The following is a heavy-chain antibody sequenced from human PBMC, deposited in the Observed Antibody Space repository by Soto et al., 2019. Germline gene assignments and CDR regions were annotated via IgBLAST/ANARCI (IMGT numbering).Heavy chain of an antibody. V-gene: IGHV1-69*04. CDR2: IIPILGIA. J-gene: IGHJ4*02. D-gene: IGHD2-15*01. CDR3: ARDTRDCSGGSCGLFDY. CDR1: GGTFSSYT. Sequence: GASVKVSCKASGGTFSSYTISWVRQAPGQGLEWMGRIIPILGIANYAQKFQGRVTITRDTSASTAYMELSSLRSEDTAVYYCARDTRDCSGGSCGLFDYWGQGTLVTVSS.